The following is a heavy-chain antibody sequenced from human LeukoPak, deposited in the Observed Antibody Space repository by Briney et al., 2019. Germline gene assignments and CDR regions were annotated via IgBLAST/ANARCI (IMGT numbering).Heavy chain of an antibody. D-gene: IGHD3-22*01. Sequence: GGSLRLSCAASTFTFSNYWMNWVRQAPGKGLEWVSYITNSGNSKSYADSVKGRFTISRDNTKNSLYLQMNGLRAEDTAVYYCAITRSSGYLTFDYWGQGILVTVSS. J-gene: IGHJ4*02. CDR2: ITNSGNSK. CDR3: AITRSSGYLTFDY. CDR1: TFTFSNYW. V-gene: IGHV3-48*01.